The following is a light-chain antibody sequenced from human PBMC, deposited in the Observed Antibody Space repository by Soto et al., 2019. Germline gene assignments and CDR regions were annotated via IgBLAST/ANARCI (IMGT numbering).Light chain of an antibody. J-gene: IGKJ1*01. CDR3: QQFYSYPWT. CDR1: QNIAKY. CDR2: AAS. V-gene: IGKV1-16*01. Sequence: DIQMTQAPSSLSASVGDRVTIACRASQNIAKYLTWFQQKPGTAPRLLIHAASSLNTGVPSRFSGSGAGTEFTLTISSLQPADFATYYCQQFYSYPWTFGQGTKVDIK.